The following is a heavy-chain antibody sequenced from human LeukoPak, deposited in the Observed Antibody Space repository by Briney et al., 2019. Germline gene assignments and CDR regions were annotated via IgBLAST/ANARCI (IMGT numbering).Heavy chain of an antibody. V-gene: IGHV1-69*04. CDR1: VCTFSSYA. D-gene: IGHD2-15*01. CDR2: IIPILGIA. Sequence: SVKVSCTASVCTFSSYAISWVRQAPGQGLEWMGRIIPILGIANYAQKFQGRVTITADKSTTTANMALSSLRSEDTAVYYCARAKYSGGSCYRYYYYYMDVWGKGTTVTVSS. J-gene: IGHJ6*03. CDR3: ARAKYSGGSCYRYYYYYMDV.